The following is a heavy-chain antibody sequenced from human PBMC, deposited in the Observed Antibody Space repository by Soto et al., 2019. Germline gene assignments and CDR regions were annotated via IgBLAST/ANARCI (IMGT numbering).Heavy chain of an antibody. Sequence: SETLSLTCAFYGGSCSGYYWSWIRQTPGKGLEWIGEINHNGGSNYDPSLNDRVSISLDTSKNQFTLRLTSVTAADTAVYYCARGTWDLRFDPWGQGTPVTVSS. J-gene: IGHJ5*02. V-gene: IGHV4-34*01. CDR1: GGSCSGYY. CDR2: INHNGGS. D-gene: IGHD1-26*01. CDR3: ARGTWDLRFDP.